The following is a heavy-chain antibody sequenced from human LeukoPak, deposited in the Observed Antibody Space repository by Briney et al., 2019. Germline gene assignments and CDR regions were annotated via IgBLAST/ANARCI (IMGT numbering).Heavy chain of an antibody. Sequence: GGSLRLSRAASGFTFTNSAMSWVRQAPGKGLEWVSSISSSNNYIYYADSVKGRFTISRDNAKNSLYLQMNSLRAEDTAVYYCARRSPNDYFDYWGQGTPVTVSS. CDR3: ARRSPNDYFDY. V-gene: IGHV3-21*01. CDR1: GFTFTNSA. CDR2: ISSSNNYI. J-gene: IGHJ4*02.